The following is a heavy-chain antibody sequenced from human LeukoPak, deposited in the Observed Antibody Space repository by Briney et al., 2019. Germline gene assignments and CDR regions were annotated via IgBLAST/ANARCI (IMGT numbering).Heavy chain of an antibody. CDR1: GFTFSSYA. CDR2: IYSGTST. CDR3: AKGHGPHGIAGAANFGY. V-gene: IGHV3-23*03. D-gene: IGHD6-13*01. J-gene: IGHJ4*02. Sequence: PGGSLRLSCAASGFTFSSYAMSWVRRAPGKGLEWVSVIYSGTSTYYTDSVKGRFTISRDNSKNTLFLQMNSLRAEDTAIYYCAKGHGPHGIAGAANFGYWGQGTLVTVSS.